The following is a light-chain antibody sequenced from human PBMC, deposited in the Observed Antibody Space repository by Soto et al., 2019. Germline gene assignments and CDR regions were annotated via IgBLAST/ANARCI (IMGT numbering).Light chain of an antibody. V-gene: IGKV1-5*01. CDR1: QTISQW. J-gene: IGKJ1*01. CDR2: DAS. Sequence: DIQMTQSPSTLSASVVDRVVITCLASQTISQWSAWYQQKPGKAPRFLIYDASTLESGVPSRFSGSGSGTEFTLTISSLQPDDIATFYCQQYSSFPRTFGQGTKVDIK. CDR3: QQYSSFPRT.